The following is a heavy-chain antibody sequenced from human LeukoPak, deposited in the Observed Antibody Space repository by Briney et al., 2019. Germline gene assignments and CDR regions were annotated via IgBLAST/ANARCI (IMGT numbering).Heavy chain of an antibody. CDR3: ARGSFLGRLDGGYYYYMDV. Sequence: ASVKVSCKASGYTFTSYYMHWVRQAPGQGLEWMGIINPSGGSTSYAQKFQGRVTMTRDTSTSTVYMELSSLRSEDTAVYYCARGSFLGRLDGGYYYYMDVWGKGTTVTVSS. V-gene: IGHV1-46*03. D-gene: IGHD7-27*01. J-gene: IGHJ6*03. CDR2: INPSGGST. CDR1: GYTFTSYY.